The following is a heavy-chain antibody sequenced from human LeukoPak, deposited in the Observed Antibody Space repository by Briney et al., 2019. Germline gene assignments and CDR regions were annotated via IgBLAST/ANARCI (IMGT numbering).Heavy chain of an antibody. Sequence: SVKVSCKASGGTFSSYAISWVRQAPGQGLEWMGEIIPIFGTANYAQKFQGRVTITTDESTSTAYMELSSLRSEDTAVYYCASRAGGYSYGYGYWGQGTLVTVSS. D-gene: IGHD5-18*01. CDR2: IIPIFGTA. V-gene: IGHV1-69*05. J-gene: IGHJ4*02. CDR1: GGTFSSYA. CDR3: ASRAGGYSYGYGY.